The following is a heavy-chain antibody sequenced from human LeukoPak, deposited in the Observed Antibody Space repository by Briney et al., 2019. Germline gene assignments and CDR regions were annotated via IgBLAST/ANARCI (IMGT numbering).Heavy chain of an antibody. CDR1: GGSFSGYY. Sequence: SETLSLTCAVYGGSFSGYYWSWLRQPPGKGLEWIGEINHSGSTNYNPSLKSRVTISVDTSKNQFSLKLSSVTAADTAVYYCARAYSGIAAAGKAHRTYWYFDLWGRGTLVTVSS. D-gene: IGHD6-13*01. CDR3: ARAYSGIAAAGKAHRTYWYFDL. V-gene: IGHV4-34*01. CDR2: INHSGST. J-gene: IGHJ2*01.